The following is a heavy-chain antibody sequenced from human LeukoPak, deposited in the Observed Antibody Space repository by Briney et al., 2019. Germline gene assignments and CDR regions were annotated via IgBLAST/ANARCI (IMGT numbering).Heavy chain of an antibody. Sequence: MAGGCVRLSCAASGCTFSYYYMSWMRQAPGKGLEWVSYISSSGSTIYYADSVKGRFTISRDNAKNSLYLQMNSLRAEDTAVYYCARNYDYGGNGFDYWGQGTLVTVSS. CDR2: ISSSGSTI. CDR1: GCTFSYYY. CDR3: ARNYDYGGNGFDY. D-gene: IGHD4-17*01. V-gene: IGHV3-11*04. J-gene: IGHJ4*02.